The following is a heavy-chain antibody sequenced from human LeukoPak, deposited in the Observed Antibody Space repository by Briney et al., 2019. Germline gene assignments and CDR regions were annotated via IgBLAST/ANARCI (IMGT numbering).Heavy chain of an antibody. V-gene: IGHV3-9*01. D-gene: IGHD6-19*01. CDR1: GFTFDDYA. CDR2: ISWNSGSI. Sequence: GGSLRLSCAASGFTFDDYAMHWVRQAPGKGLEWVSGISWNSGSIGYADSVKGRFTISRDNAKNSLHLQMNSLRAEDTALYYCAKDSSGWLDYWGQGTLVTVSS. CDR3: AKDSSGWLDY. J-gene: IGHJ4*02.